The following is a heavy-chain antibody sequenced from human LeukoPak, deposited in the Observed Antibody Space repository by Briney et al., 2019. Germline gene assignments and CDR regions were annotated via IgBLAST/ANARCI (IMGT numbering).Heavy chain of an antibody. V-gene: IGHV1-2*02. J-gene: IGHJ4*02. CDR1: GYTFTGYY. Sequence: ASVKVSCKASGYTFTGYYTHWVRQAPGQGLEWMGWINPNSGGTNYAQKFQGRVTMTRDTSISTAYMELSRLRSDDTAVYYCARVDPPAGGDPPHFDYWGQGTLVTVSS. D-gene: IGHD2-21*01. CDR3: ARVDPPAGGDPPHFDY. CDR2: INPNSGGT.